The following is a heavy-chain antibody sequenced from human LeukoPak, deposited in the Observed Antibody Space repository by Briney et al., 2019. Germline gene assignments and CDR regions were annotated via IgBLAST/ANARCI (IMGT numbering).Heavy chain of an antibody. D-gene: IGHD3-3*01. CDR3: AKDILWSGYSRDFFDY. CDR2: INSDGSSI. CDR1: GFTFGSSW. J-gene: IGHJ4*02. V-gene: IGHV3-74*01. Sequence: GGSLRLSCAASGFTFGSSWMHWVRRAPGKGLDWVSRINSDGSSIAYADSVKGRFTISRDNSKNTLYLQMNSLRAEDTAVYYCAKDILWSGYSRDFFDYWGQGTLVTVSS.